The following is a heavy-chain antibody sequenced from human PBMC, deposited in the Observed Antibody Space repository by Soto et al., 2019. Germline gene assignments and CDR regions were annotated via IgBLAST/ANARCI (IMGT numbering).Heavy chain of an antibody. CDR1: GDSVSSNSAT. V-gene: IGHV6-1*01. Sequence: PSQTLSLTCAISGDSVSSNSATWSWTRQSPSRGLEWLGRTYYRSKWYNEYAVSVRSRITINPDTSKNQFSLQLNSVTPEDSAVYYCARKYGYSFDYWGQGTLVTVSS. J-gene: IGHJ4*02. D-gene: IGHD2-15*01. CDR3: ARKYGYSFDY. CDR2: TYYRSKWYN.